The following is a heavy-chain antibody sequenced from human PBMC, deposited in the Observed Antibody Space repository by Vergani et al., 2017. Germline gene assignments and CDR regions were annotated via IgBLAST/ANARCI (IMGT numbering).Heavy chain of an antibody. Sequence: QVQLQESGPGLVKPSETLSLTCTISGGSISNYYWSWIRQPPGKGLEWIGYIHYSGKTNYNPSLKSRVNISVDTSKNQFSLKLTSVTAADTAVYYCAREDERITILGVVRTFDYWGQGTLVTVSS. D-gene: IGHD3-3*01. CDR1: GGSISNYY. CDR2: IHYSGKT. CDR3: AREDERITILGVVRTFDY. J-gene: IGHJ4*02. V-gene: IGHV4-59*12.